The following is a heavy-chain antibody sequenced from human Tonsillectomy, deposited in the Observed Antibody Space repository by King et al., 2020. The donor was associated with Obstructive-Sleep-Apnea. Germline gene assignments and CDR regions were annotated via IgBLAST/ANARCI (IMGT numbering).Heavy chain of an antibody. D-gene: IGHD6-19*01. Sequence: QLQESGPGLVKPSETLSLTCTVSGGSISNYYWSWIRQPPGKGLEWIGYIYYIGSTNYNPSLKSRVTISVDTSKNQFSLKLSSVTAADTALYYCAREEVRSGWYGSWFDPWGQGTLVTVSS. CDR2: IYYIGST. CDR3: AREEVRSGWYGSWFDP. CDR1: GGSISNYY. J-gene: IGHJ5*02. V-gene: IGHV4-59*01.